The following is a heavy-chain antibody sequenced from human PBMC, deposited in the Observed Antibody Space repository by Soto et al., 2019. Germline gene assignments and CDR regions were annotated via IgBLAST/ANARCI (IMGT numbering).Heavy chain of an antibody. D-gene: IGHD3-16*02. J-gene: IGHJ4*02. V-gene: IGHV4-59*08. CDR1: GDSISSSY. CDR2: IYYSGST. Sequence: SETLSLTCTVSGDSISSSYWSWIRQSPGKGLEWIGYIYYSGSTNYNPSLKSRVTISVDTSKNQFSLKLSSVTAADTAVYYCARRHGYTFDYWGQGTLVTVSS. CDR3: ARRHGYTFDY.